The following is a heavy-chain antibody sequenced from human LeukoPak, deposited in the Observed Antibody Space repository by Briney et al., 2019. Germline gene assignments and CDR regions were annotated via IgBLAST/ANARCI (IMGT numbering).Heavy chain of an antibody. Sequence: TASQTLSLTCTVSGGSISSGDYCWSWIRQPPGKGLEWIAYMYYSGSTYYNPSLKSRVTMSADTSKNQLSLKLSSVTAADTAVYYCARPYYYDSRIDPWGQGILVTVSS. CDR1: GGSISSGDYC. CDR2: MYYSGST. D-gene: IGHD3-22*01. J-gene: IGHJ5*02. V-gene: IGHV4-30-4*01. CDR3: ARPYYYDSRIDP.